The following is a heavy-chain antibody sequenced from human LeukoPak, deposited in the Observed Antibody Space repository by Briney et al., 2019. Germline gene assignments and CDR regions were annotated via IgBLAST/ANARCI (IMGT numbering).Heavy chain of an antibody. CDR2: IYYSGST. CDR3: ASTGYYDSSGYPR. V-gene: IGHV4-59*01. D-gene: IGHD3-22*01. Sequence: SETLSLTCTVSGGSISSYYWNWIRQPPGKGLEWIGYIYYSGSTNYNPSLKSRVTISVDTSKNQFSLRLSSVTAADTAVYYCASTGYYDSSGYPRWGQGTLVTVSS. J-gene: IGHJ4*02. CDR1: GGSISSYY.